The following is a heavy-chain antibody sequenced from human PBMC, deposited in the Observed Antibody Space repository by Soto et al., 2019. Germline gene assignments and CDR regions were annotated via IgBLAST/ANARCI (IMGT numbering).Heavy chain of an antibody. J-gene: IGHJ6*02. V-gene: IGHV2-5*02. CDR3: SRHRRLSYGDYYYGMDV. CDR1: GFSLSTTGVG. CDR2: IYWDEDK. Sequence: QITLKESGPTLVKPTQTLTLTCTFSGFSLSTTGVGVGWIRQPPGKALEWLALIYWDEDKRYSPSLKSRLTITKDTSNNHVVLTMTNMDPVHTATYYCSRHRRLSYGDYYYGMDVWGQGTTVTVSS. D-gene: IGHD4-17*01.